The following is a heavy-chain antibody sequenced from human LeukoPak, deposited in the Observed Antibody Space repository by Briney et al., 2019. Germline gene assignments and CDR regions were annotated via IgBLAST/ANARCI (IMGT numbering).Heavy chain of an antibody. D-gene: IGHD1-7*01. CDR3: ARDLLTGTQDAFDI. CDR1: GYTFTGYY. CDR2: INPNSGGT. V-gene: IGHV1-2*02. J-gene: IGHJ3*02. Sequence: ASVKVSCKASGYTFTGYYMHWVRQAPGQGLEWMGWINPNSGGTNYAQKFQGRVTMTRDTSISTAYMELSRLRSDDTAVYYCARDLLTGTQDAFDIWGQETMVTVSS.